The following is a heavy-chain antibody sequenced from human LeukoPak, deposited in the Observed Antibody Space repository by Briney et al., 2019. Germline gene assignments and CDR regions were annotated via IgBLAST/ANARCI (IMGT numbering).Heavy chain of an antibody. J-gene: IGHJ3*02. CDR3: ARHRAEMATITDDAFDI. V-gene: IGHV4-34*01. D-gene: IGHD5-24*01. CDR2: INHSGST. CDR1: GGSFSGYY. Sequence: PSETLSLTCAVYGGSFSGYYWSWIRQPPGKGLEWIGEINHSGSTNYNPSLKSRVTISVDTSKNQFSLRLSSVTAADTAVFYCARHRAEMATITDDAFDIWGQGTMVTVSS.